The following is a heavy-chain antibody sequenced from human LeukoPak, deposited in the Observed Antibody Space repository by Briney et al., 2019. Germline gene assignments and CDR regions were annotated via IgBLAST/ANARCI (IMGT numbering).Heavy chain of an antibody. J-gene: IGHJ6*02. Sequence: PGGSLRLSCAASGFTFSSYGMHWVRQAPGKGLEWVAVIWYDGSNKYYADSVKGRFTISRDNSKNTLYLQMNSLRAEDTAVYYCARDDRRYFDWRRYYYGMDVWGQGTTVTVSS. V-gene: IGHV3-33*01. CDR1: GFTFSSYG. CDR2: IWYDGSNK. CDR3: ARDDRRYFDWRRYYYGMDV. D-gene: IGHD3-9*01.